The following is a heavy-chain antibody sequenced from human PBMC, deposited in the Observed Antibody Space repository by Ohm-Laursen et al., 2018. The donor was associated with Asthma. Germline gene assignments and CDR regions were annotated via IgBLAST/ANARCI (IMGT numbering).Heavy chain of an antibody. J-gene: IGHJ4*02. CDR3: ARDRYSSGWYDY. CDR2: ISGSGGST. Sequence: SLRLSCAASGFTFSSYAMSWVRQAPGKGLEWVSAISGSGGSTYYADSVKGRFTISRDNSKNTLYLQMNSLRAEDTAVYYCARDRYSSGWYDYWGQGTLVTVSS. CDR1: GFTFSSYA. V-gene: IGHV3-23*01. D-gene: IGHD6-19*01.